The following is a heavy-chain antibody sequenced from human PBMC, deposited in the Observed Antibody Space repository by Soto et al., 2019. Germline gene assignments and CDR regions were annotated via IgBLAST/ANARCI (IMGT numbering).Heavy chain of an antibody. CDR2: MSHSSGT. D-gene: IGHD1-1*01. Sequence: QVQLQQWGAGLLKPSETLSLTCAVYGGFVSSGSYYWSWIRQPPGKGLEWIGEMSHSSGTHFNHSLKSGVTISLETSKNQFSLMMSSVTAADTALDYCARVERGTATTVVDAFDIWGPGTMVTVSS. J-gene: IGHJ3*02. CDR3: ARVERGTATTVVDAFDI. V-gene: IGHV4-34*01. CDR1: GGFVSSGSYY.